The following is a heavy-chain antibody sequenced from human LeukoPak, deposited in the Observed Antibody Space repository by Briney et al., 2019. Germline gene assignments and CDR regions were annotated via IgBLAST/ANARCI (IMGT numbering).Heavy chain of an antibody. J-gene: IGHJ3*02. CDR2: ISWNSGSI. CDR1: GFTFDDYA. D-gene: IGHD4/OR15-4a*01. CDR3: AKDLGVGLNAFDI. V-gene: IGHV3-9*01. Sequence: PGRSLRLSCAASGFTFDDYAMHWVRQAPGRGLEWVSSISWNSGSIGYADSVKGRFTISRDNAKNSLYLQMNSLRAEDTALYYCAKDLGVGLNAFDIWGQGTMVTVSS.